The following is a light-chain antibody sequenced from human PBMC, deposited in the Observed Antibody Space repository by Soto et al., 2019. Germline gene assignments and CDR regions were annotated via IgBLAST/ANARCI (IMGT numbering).Light chain of an antibody. V-gene: IGLV1-40*01. J-gene: IGLJ3*02. CDR1: GSNVGASYD. CDR3: QSYDNILSGPL. Sequence: QSVLTQPPSVSGAPGQTITMSCTGSGSNVGASYDVPWYQVLPGAGPRLLIYKNNNRPSGVPDRFSGSKSGTSASLAITGLLDEDESDYYCQSYDNILSGPLFGGGTKLTVL. CDR2: KNN.